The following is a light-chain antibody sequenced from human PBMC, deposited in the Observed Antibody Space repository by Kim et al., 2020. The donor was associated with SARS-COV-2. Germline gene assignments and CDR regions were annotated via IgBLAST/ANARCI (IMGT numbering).Light chain of an antibody. J-gene: IGKJ2*01. CDR3: QQYNQWPPEYT. CDR2: GAS. V-gene: IGKV3-15*01. CDR1: QSVSSN. Sequence: PGESATRSCRASQSVSSNLAWYQQRPGQAPRLLIYGASTRATGIPDRFSGSGSATDFTLTISSLQSEDSAVYYCQQYNQWPPEYTFGQGTKLEI.